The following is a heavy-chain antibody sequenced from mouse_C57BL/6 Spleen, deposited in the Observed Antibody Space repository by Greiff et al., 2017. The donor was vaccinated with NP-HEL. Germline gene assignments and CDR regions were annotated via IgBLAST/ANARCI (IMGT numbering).Heavy chain of an antibody. J-gene: IGHJ2*01. CDR2: ISRGSSTI. CDR3: ARISTGAEDY. V-gene: IGHV5-17*01. D-gene: IGHD4-1*01. Sequence: VQLKESGGGLVKPGGSLKLSCAASGFTFSDYGMHWVRQAPEKGLEWVAYISRGSSTIYYADKVKGRFTISRDNTKNTLFQQMTSLRSDDTAMYYCARISTGAEDYWGQGTTLTVSS. CDR1: GFTFSDYG.